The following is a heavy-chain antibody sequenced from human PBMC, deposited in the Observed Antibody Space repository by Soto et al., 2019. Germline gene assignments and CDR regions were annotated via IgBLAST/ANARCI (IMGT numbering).Heavy chain of an antibody. CDR3: ARDPREYYFDY. CDR2: ISSSGSTI. CDR1: GFTFSDYY. Sequence: GGSLRLSCAAAGFTFSDYYMSWNRQAPGKGLEWVSYISSSGSTIYYADSVKGRFTISRDNAKNSLYLQMNSLRAEDTAVYYCARDPREYYFDYWGQGTLVTVSS. J-gene: IGHJ4*02. V-gene: IGHV3-11*01.